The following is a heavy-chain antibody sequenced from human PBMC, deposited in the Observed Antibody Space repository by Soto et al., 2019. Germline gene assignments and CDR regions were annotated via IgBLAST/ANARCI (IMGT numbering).Heavy chain of an antibody. CDR1: GGSISSSSYY. CDR3: ARQIFXYDSSGYYYVLDY. V-gene: IGHV4-39*01. CDR2: IYYSGST. J-gene: IGHJ4*02. Sequence: QLQLQESGPGLVKPSETLSLTCTVSGGSISSSSYYWGWIRQPPGKGLEWIGSIYYSGSTYYNPSLKSRVTISVDTSKNQFSLKLSSVTAADTAVYYCARQIFXYDSSGYYYVLDYWGQGTLVTVSS. D-gene: IGHD3-22*01.